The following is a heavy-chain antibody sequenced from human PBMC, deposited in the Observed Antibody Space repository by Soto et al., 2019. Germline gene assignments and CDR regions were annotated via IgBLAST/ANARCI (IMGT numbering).Heavy chain of an antibody. CDR1: GGSISSSSYY. V-gene: IGHV4-39*01. J-gene: IGHJ4*02. Sequence: SETLSLTCTVSGGSISSSSYYWGWIRQPPGKGLEWIGSIYYSGSTYYNPSLKIRVTISVDTSKNQFSLKLSSVTAADTAVYYCARYYGDYDVYYFDYWGQGTLVTVSS. CDR2: IYYSGST. D-gene: IGHD4-17*01. CDR3: ARYYGDYDVYYFDY.